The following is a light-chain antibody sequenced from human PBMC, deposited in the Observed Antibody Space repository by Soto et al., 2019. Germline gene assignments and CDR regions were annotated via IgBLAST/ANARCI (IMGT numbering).Light chain of an antibody. CDR1: QGVSNY. J-gene: IGKJ1*01. CDR2: AAS. V-gene: IGKV1-17*03. Sequence: IQLTQSPSAVSASLVYIVSVSCRASQGVSNYLAWFQQKPGKVPKRLISAASNLQSGVPSRFSGSGSGTEFTLTISSLQPEDFATYYCLQHNSYPRTFGQGTKVDIK. CDR3: LQHNSYPRT.